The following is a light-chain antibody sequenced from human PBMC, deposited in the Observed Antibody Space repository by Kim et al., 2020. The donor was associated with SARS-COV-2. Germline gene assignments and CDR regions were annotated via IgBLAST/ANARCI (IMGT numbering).Light chain of an antibody. Sequence: DIQMTQSPSSLFASVWDRVTIACRASQSIGTKLNWYQQKSAMSPRSLIYAASTLQPGVPSRFTGDGSGTNFTLTISRLQADDFATYYCQQSHSAPITLGQGTRLEIK. J-gene: IGKJ5*01. CDR3: QQSHSAPIT. CDR2: AAS. CDR1: QSIGTK. V-gene: IGKV1-39*01.